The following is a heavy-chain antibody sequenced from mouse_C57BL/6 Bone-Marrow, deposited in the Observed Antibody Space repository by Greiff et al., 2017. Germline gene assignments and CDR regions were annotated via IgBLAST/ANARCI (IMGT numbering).Heavy chain of an antibody. Sequence: EVKVVESGGGLVKPGGSLKLSCAASGFTFSSYAMSWVRQTPEKRLEWVATISDGGSYTYYPDNVKGRFTISRDNAKNNLYPQMSHLKSEDTAMYYCARDDYGGDYWGQGTTLTVSA. V-gene: IGHV5-4*01. CDR3: ARDDYGGDY. J-gene: IGHJ2*01. CDR2: ISDGGSYT. CDR1: GFTFSSYA. D-gene: IGHD1-1*01.